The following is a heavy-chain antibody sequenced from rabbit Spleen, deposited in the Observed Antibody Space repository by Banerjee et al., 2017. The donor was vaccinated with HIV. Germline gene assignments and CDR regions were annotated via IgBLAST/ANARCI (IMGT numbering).Heavy chain of an antibody. CDR3: TRGVYINDWAFDL. CDR2: ISSDSGNT. D-gene: IGHD4-1*01. J-gene: IGHJ4*01. CDR1: GFTFSSYW. Sequence: QEQLEESGGDLVNPGASLTLTCTASGFTFSSYWMCWIRQAPGKGLEWIACISSDSGNTYYANWAKGRFTISRTSSTTVTLQMTSLTAADTATYFCTRGVYINDWAFDLWGPGTLVTVS. V-gene: IGHV1S45*01.